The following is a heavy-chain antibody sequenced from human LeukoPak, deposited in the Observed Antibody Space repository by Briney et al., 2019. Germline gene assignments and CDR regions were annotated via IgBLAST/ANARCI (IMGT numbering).Heavy chain of an antibody. D-gene: IGHD3-10*01. CDR2: INHSGST. V-gene: IGHV4-34*01. J-gene: IGHJ4*02. CDR3: ARGAMVRGVIPRHYYFDY. Sequence: SETLSLTCAVYGGSFSGYYWSWIRQPPGKGLEWIGEINHSGSTNYNPSLKSRVTISVDTSKNQFSLKLSSVTAADTAVYYCARGAMVRGVIPRHYYFDYWGQGTLVTVSS. CDR1: GGSFSGYY.